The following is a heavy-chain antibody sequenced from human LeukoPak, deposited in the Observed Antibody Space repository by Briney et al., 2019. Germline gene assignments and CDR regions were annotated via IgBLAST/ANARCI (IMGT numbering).Heavy chain of an antibody. J-gene: IGHJ4*02. Sequence: SETLSLTCTVSGGSISSSSYYWGWIHQPPGKGLEWIGSIYYSGSAYYNPSLKSRVTISVDTSKNQFSLKLSSVTAADTAVYYCARGSRGFTMIVVVPYFDYWGQGTLVTVSS. V-gene: IGHV4-39*07. CDR2: IYYSGSA. D-gene: IGHD3-22*01. CDR1: GGSISSSSYY. CDR3: ARGSRGFTMIVVVPYFDY.